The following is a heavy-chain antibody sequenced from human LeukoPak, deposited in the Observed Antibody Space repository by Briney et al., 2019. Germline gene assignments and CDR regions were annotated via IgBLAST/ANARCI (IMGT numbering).Heavy chain of an antibody. CDR3: ARGGGSGWHFGLKTEDAFDI. Sequence: PSETLSLTCTVSGGSLSSYYWSWIRQPPGKGLEWIGYIYYSGSTNYNPSLKSRVTISVDTSKNQFSLKLSSVTAADTAVYYCARGGGSGWHFGLKTEDAFDIWGQGTMVTVSS. D-gene: IGHD6-19*01. V-gene: IGHV4-59*01. CDR2: IYYSGST. J-gene: IGHJ3*02. CDR1: GGSLSSYY.